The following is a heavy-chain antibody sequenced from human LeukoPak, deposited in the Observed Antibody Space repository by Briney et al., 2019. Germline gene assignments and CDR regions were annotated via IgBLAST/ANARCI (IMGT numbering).Heavy chain of an antibody. V-gene: IGHV3-33*01. D-gene: IGHD1-7*01. J-gene: IGHJ4*02. CDR3: ATDRELSYFDY. Sequence: GGSLRLSCAASGLRFSSYGMHWVRQSPGKGLEWVAIIYYDGSNKYYADSVKGRFTMSRDNSKNTLFLQMNSLRAEDTAVYYCATDRELSYFDYWGRGTLVTVSS. CDR1: GLRFSSYG. CDR2: IYYDGSNK.